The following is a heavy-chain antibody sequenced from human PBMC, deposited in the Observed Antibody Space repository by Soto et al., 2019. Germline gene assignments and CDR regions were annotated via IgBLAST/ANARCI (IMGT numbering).Heavy chain of an antibody. CDR3: ARVGLQTQPLGV. D-gene: IGHD3-16*01. V-gene: IGHV1-69*06. CDR2: IIPIFGTA. CDR1: GGTFSSYA. J-gene: IGHJ6*02. Sequence: ASVKVSCKASGGTFSSYAISWVRQAPGQGLEWMGGIIPIFGTANYAQKFQGRVTITADKSTSTAYMELSSLRSEDTAVYYCARVGLQTQPLGVWGQGTTVTVSS.